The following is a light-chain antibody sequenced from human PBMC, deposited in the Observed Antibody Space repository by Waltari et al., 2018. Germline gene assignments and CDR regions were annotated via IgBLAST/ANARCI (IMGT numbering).Light chain of an antibody. J-gene: IGKJ1*01. CDR3: QRYNSVPWT. CDR1: QGINSY. CDR2: YAS. Sequence: DIQMTQSPSSLAEPVGDTVTIPCRASQGINSYLEWYQQKPGKAPKPLSYYASNLESGVPSRFSGSGSGTELTRTISSLQPEDFATYDCQRYNSVPWTFGQGTKGEIK. V-gene: IGKV1-16*01.